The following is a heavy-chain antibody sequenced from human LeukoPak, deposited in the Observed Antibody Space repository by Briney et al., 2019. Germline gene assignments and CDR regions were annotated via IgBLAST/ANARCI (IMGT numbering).Heavy chain of an antibody. CDR3: ARDLSPGWYFDY. D-gene: IGHD6-19*01. CDR2: INPSGGST. J-gene: IGHJ4*02. CDR1: GYTFTSYY. Sequence: EASVTVSCKASGYTFTSYYMHWVRQAPGQGLEWMGIINPSGGSTSYAQKFQGRVTMTRDTSTSTVYMELSSLRSEDTAVYYCARDLSPGWYFDYWGQGTLVTVSS. V-gene: IGHV1-46*01.